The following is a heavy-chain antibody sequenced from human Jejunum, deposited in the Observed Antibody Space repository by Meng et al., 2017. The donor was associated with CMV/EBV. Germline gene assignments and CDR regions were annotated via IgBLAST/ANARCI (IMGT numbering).Heavy chain of an antibody. CDR3: ARVLWLGDYSLSY. CDR1: GYTFSDYN. CDR2: IFPNTGGT. V-gene: IGHV1-2*02. Sequence: QVQLVQSGAEVKKPGASVKVSCKASGYTFSDYNLHWVRQAPGHGLEWMGWIFPNTGGTNYAQQFQGRVTMTSDTSITTAYMELSGLTSDDTAVYYCARVLWLGDYSLSYWGQGTLVTVSS. D-gene: IGHD3-10*01. J-gene: IGHJ4*02.